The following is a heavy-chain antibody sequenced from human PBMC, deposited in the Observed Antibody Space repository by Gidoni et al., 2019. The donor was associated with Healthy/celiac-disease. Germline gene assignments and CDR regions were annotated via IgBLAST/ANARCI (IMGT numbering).Heavy chain of an antibody. CDR3: AHWYSSEAFDI. D-gene: IGHD6-13*01. J-gene: IGHJ3*02. CDR2: IYWDDDK. V-gene: IGHV2-5*02. Sequence: QITLKESGPTLVKPTQTLTLTCTFSGFSLSTRGVGVGWLRQPPGKALEWLALIYWDDDKRYIPSLKSRLTITKDTSKNQVVLTMTNMDPVDTATYYCAHWYSSEAFDIWGQGTMVTVSS. CDR1: GFSLSTRGVG.